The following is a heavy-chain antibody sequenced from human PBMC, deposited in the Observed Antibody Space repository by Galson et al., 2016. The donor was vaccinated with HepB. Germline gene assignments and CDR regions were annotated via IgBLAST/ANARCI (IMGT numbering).Heavy chain of an antibody. Sequence: SETLSLTCGVFGGSFNDYFWSWIRQSPETGLEWIGEINQSGRTNYNPSLTSRVRISLDTSNNQFSLKLRSVTAADTAVYYCARDISHGALLDLFDYWGQGILVTVSS. J-gene: IGHJ4*02. D-gene: IGHD3-9*01. V-gene: IGHV4-34*01. CDR3: ARDISHGALLDLFDY. CDR1: GGSFNDYF. CDR2: INQSGRT.